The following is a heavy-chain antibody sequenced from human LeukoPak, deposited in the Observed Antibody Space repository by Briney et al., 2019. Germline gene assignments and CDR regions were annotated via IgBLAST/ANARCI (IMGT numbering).Heavy chain of an antibody. Sequence: PGGSLRLSCAASGFAFSRHGIHWVRQAPGKGLEWVAFIPYDGSNKFYADSVKGRFTISRDNSKSTLYLHMNSLRAEDTAVYYCAKGVGGSANYFYMDVWGKGTTVTVSS. D-gene: IGHD3-10*01. CDR1: GFAFSRHG. V-gene: IGHV3-30*02. CDR3: AKGVGGSANYFYMDV. J-gene: IGHJ6*03. CDR2: IPYDGSNK.